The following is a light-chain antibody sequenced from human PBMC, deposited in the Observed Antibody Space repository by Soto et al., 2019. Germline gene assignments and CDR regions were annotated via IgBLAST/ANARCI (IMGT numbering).Light chain of an antibody. Sequence: EIVMTQSPNVLSVSPGERATLSCRASQSVNSNLAWYQQKPGQPPRLLIYNVYTRAPDIPARFSGSGSGTEFTLTISSLQSEDFAVYYCQQYDNWPPRTFGQGTKVEIK. V-gene: IGKV3D-15*01. CDR1: QSVNSN. J-gene: IGKJ1*01. CDR2: NVY. CDR3: QQYDNWPPRT.